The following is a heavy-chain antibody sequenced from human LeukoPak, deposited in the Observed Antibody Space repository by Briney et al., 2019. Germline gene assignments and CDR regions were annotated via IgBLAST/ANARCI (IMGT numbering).Heavy chain of an antibody. Sequence: SETLSLNFAVYSGSFSGYYWSWIRQLPGKGLEWIREINHSGSTNYNPSLKSRVTISVDTSKNQFSLKMSSVTAAGTAVYYCARHRIVGAPSLGYYYYYYMYVWGEGTTVTVSS. CDR1: SGSFSGYY. J-gene: IGHJ6*03. D-gene: IGHD1-26*01. V-gene: IGHV4-34*01. CDR3: ARHRIVGAPSLGYYYYYYMYV. CDR2: INHSGST.